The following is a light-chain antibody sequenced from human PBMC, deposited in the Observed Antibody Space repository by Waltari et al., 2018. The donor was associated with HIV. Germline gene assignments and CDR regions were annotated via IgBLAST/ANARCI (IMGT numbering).Light chain of an antibody. V-gene: IGLV1-44*01. CDR1: SSNIGSNP. CDR2: SNN. CDR3: AAWDDSLNGVV. J-gene: IGLJ2*01. Sequence: QSVLTQPPSASGTPGQRVTTPSPGSSSNIGSNPVNWYLQLPGTAPKLPIYSNNQRPSGVPDRFSGSKSGTSASLAISGLQSEDESDYYCAAWDDSLNGVVFGGGTKLTVL.